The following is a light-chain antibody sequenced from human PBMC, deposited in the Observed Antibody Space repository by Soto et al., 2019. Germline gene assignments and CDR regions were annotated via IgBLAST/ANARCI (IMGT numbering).Light chain of an antibody. Sequence: EIVLTQSPGTLSLSPGERATLSCRASQSVSSSYLAWYQQKPGQAPRLLIYGASSRATGIPDRFSGSGSGTDFTLTISSLEPEDFAVYYCQQRTNWSSVTFGGGTKVDIK. CDR2: GAS. V-gene: IGKV3D-20*02. CDR3: QQRTNWSSVT. CDR1: QSVSSSY. J-gene: IGKJ4*01.